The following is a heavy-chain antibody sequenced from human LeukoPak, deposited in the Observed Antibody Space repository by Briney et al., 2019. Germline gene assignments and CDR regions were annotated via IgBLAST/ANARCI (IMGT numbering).Heavy chain of an antibody. CDR3: AKDSCSGGSCYEDY. Sequence: GGSLRLSCAASGFTFSHYAMIWVRQAPGKGLECVSVISNSGGSTYYADSVKGRFTISRDNSKNTLSLQANSLRADDTAVYYYAKDSCSGGSCYEDYWGQGTLVTVSP. J-gene: IGHJ4*02. V-gene: IGHV3-23*01. D-gene: IGHD2-15*01. CDR2: ISNSGGST. CDR1: GFTFSHYA.